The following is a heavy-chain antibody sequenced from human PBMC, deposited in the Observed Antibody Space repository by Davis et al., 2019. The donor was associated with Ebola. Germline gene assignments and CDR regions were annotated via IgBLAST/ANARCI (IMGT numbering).Heavy chain of an antibody. CDR2: IRPGGNT. V-gene: IGHV4-4*02. Sequence: PSETLSLTCAVTGASINSNSWWTWFRQSPEKGLEWLGQIRPGGNTNYNPSLQSRVTMSLDTSNNAFSLDVASVTAADTAVYYCARGYGAAWGQGTLVIVSS. CDR1: GASINSNSW. CDR3: ARGYGAA. D-gene: IGHD5-18*01. J-gene: IGHJ4*02.